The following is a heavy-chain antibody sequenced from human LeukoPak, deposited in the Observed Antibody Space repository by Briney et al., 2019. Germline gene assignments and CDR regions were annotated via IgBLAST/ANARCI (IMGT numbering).Heavy chain of an antibody. D-gene: IGHD3-9*01. CDR1: GGTFSSYA. Sequence: GASVKVSCKASGGTFSSYAINWVRQATGQGLEWMGWMNPNSGNTGYAQKFQGRVTMTRNTSISTAYMELSSLRSEDTAVYYCARDRSALLRYFDWLPSQNHDAFDIWGQGTMVTVSS. CDR3: ARDRSALLRYFDWLPSQNHDAFDI. CDR2: MNPNSGNT. V-gene: IGHV1-8*02. J-gene: IGHJ3*02.